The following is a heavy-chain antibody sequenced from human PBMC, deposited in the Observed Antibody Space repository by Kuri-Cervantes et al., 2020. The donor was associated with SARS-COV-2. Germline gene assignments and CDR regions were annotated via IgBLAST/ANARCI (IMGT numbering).Heavy chain of an antibody. CDR1: GYTLTELS. CDR2: FDPEDGET. Sequence: ASVKVSCKVSGYTLTELSMHWVRQAPGKGLEWMGGFDPEDGETIYAQKFQGRVTMTEGTSTDTAYMELSSLRSDDTAVYYCALSTVLRMYYFDYWGQGTLVTVSS. D-gene: IGHD3-3*01. J-gene: IGHJ4*02. CDR3: ALSTVLRMYYFDY. V-gene: IGHV1-24*01.